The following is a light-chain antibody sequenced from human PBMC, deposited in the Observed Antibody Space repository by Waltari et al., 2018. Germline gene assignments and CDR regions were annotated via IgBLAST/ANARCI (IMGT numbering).Light chain of an antibody. CDR1: QSISRY. CDR2: QSS. J-gene: IGKJ1*01. CDR3: QNHERLPAV. Sequence: EIMLTQSPDTLSLSPGERATLSCRASQSISRYLVWYQQKPGQAPRLLIYQSSIRATGIPDIFSGSGYGTDCSLTISKLEPEDFAVYYCQNHERLPAVFGQGTKVEIK. V-gene: IGKV3-20*01.